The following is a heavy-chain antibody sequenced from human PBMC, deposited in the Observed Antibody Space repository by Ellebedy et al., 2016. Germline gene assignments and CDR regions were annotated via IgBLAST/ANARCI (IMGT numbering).Heavy chain of an antibody. CDR3: RQGHYFDQ. CDR1: GIAFSDFF. Sequence: GGSLRLSXAASGIAFSDFFMSWVRRAPGKGLEWVATISGAGYTTFFADSVKGRFTISRDNSKNTLYLQMNNLRVDDTALYYCRQGHYFDQWGQGALVTVSS. J-gene: IGHJ4*02. CDR2: ISGAGYTT. V-gene: IGHV3-23*01.